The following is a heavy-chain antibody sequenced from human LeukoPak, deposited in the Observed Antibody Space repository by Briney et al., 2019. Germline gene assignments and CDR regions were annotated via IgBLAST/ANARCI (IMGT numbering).Heavy chain of an antibody. CDR3: ARVVVVPAASSFDY. Sequence: ASVKVSCKASGYTFTSYGISWLRQAPGQGLEWMGWISAYNGNTNYAQKLQGRVTMTTDTSTSTAYMELRSLRSDDTAVYYCARVVVVPAASSFDYWGQGTLVTVSS. J-gene: IGHJ4*02. V-gene: IGHV1-18*04. D-gene: IGHD2-2*01. CDR2: ISAYNGNT. CDR1: GYTFTSYG.